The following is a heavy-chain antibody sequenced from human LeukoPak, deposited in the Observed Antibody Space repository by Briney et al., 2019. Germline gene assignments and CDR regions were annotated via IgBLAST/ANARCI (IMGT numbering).Heavy chain of an antibody. CDR3: AKDRIVVVPAG. CDR2: ISYDGSNK. CDR1: GFTFSSYG. D-gene: IGHD2-2*01. Sequence: GGSLRLSCAASGFTFSSYGMHWVRQAPGKGLEWVAVISYDGSNKYYADSVKGRFTISRDNSKNTLYLQMNSLRAEDTAVYYCAKDRIVVVPAGRGQGTLVTVSS. V-gene: IGHV3-30*18. J-gene: IGHJ4*02.